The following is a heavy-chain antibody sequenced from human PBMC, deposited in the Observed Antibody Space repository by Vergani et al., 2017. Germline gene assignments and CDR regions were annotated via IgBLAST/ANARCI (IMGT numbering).Heavy chain of an antibody. CDR2: IYYSGST. Sequence: QLQLQESGPGLVKPSETLSLTCTVSGGSISSYYWSWIRQPPGKGLEWIGYIYYSGSTNYNPSLKSRFTISVDTSKNQFSLKLSSVTAADTAVYYCARGATPYYYYMDVWGKGTTVTVSS. CDR1: GGSISSYY. J-gene: IGHJ6*03. V-gene: IGHV4-59*01. CDR3: ARGATPYYYYMDV.